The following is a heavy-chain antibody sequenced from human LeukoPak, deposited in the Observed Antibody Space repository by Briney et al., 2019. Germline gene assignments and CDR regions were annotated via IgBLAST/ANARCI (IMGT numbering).Heavy chain of an antibody. CDR2: IYHSGVT. Sequence: SETLSLTCAVSGGSIINSIWWSWVRQPPGKGLEWIGEIYHSGVTNYNPSLKSRVTISLDKSQNQFSLKLTSVTAADTAVYYCAKEGVGEPSYWYLDLWGRGTLVTVSS. CDR3: AKEGVGEPSYWYLDL. D-gene: IGHD1-14*01. J-gene: IGHJ2*01. V-gene: IGHV4-4*02. CDR1: GGSIINSIW.